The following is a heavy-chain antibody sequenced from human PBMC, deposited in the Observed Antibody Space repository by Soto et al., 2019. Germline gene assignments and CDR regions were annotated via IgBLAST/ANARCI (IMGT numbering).Heavy chain of an antibody. CDR2: IYYIGST. CDR1: GGPISSSNHY. D-gene: IGHD6-13*01. Sequence: QLQLQESGPGLVKPAETLSVTCTVSGGPISSSNHYWGWIRQTPGKGLEWIGSIYYIGSTYYNPSVQSRVTLSVDTSKNQFSLKVKSVTAADTAVYFCARLGDRVNYYYMDVWGKGTTVTVSS. V-gene: IGHV4-39*01. J-gene: IGHJ6*03. CDR3: ARLGDRVNYYYMDV.